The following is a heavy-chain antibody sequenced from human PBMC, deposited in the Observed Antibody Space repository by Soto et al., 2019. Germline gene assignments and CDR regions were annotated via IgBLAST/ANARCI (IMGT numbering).Heavy chain of an antibody. CDR3: AKYRAVVPAAIVPYYYGMDV. V-gene: IGHV3-30*18. D-gene: IGHD2-2*01. Sequence: GFLRLSCAASGFTFSSYGMHWVRQAPGKGLEWVAVISYDGSNKYYADSVKGRFTISRDNSKNTLYLQTNSLRAEDTAVYYCAKYRAVVPAAIVPYYYGMDVWGQGTTVTVSS. CDR1: GFTFSSYG. J-gene: IGHJ6*02. CDR2: ISYDGSNK.